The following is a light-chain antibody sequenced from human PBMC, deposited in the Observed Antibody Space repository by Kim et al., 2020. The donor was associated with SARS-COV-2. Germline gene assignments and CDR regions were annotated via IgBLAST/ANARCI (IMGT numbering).Light chain of an antibody. CDR1: NFGIINNY. J-gene: IGLJ1*01. CDR3: GAWDDGLSAYV. CDR2: AKN. V-gene: IGLV1-47*01. Sequence: QAVVTQPPSASGTPGQRVSISCSGNFGIINNYVFWYQHFPGKAPKLLISAKNQRPSGVPDRFSGSKSGTSASLVISGLRSEDEAEYYCGAWDDGLSAYVFGTGTKVTVL.